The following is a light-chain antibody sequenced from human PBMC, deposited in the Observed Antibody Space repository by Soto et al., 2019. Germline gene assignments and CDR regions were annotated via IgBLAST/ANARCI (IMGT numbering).Light chain of an antibody. V-gene: IGKV3-15*01. CDR3: QQDDHLPRGT. CDR1: QSVDTY. J-gene: IGKJ2*01. CDR2: GAS. Sequence: EVVLTQSPATLSVSPGERATLSCTASQSVDTYLAWYQQKHGQAPRPLIYGASNRATGIPAMFIGSGSGTEFTLTISSLQTEDFAVYYFQQDDHLPRGTFGRGTKLGI.